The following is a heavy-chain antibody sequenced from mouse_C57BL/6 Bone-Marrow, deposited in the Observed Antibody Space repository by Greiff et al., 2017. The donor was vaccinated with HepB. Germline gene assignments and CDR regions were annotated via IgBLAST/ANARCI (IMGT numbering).Heavy chain of an antibody. Sequence: EVQLQQSGPELVKPGASVKISCKASGYTFTDYYMNWVKQSHGKSLEWIGDINPNNGGTSYNQKFKGKATLTVDKSSSTAYMELRSLTSEDSAVYYCARSENYYDYDAMDYWGQGTSVTVSS. V-gene: IGHV1-26*01. D-gene: IGHD2-1*01. CDR1: GYTFTDYY. J-gene: IGHJ4*01. CDR2: INPNNGGT. CDR3: ARSENYYDYDAMDY.